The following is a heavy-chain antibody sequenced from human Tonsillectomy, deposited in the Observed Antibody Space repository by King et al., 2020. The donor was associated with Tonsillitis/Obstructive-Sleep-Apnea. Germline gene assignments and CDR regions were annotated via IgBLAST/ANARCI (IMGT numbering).Heavy chain of an antibody. J-gene: IGHJ6*03. CDR2: IYYSGST. D-gene: IGHD3-10*01. Sequence: LQLQESGPGLVKPSETLSLTCTVSGVSISSYYWSWIRQPPGKGLEWIGYIYYSGSTNSNPSLKSRVTISVDTSKNQFSLKLSSVTAADTAVYYCARDKQGGLWFGEEYYYYYMDVWGKGTTVTVSS. V-gene: IGHV4-59*01. CDR3: ARDKQGGLWFGEEYYYYYMDV. CDR1: GVSISSYY.